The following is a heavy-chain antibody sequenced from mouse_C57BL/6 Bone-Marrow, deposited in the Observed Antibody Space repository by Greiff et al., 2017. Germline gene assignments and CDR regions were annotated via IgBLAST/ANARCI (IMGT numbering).Heavy chain of an antibody. D-gene: IGHD2-2*01. CDR1: GYTFTSYW. V-gene: IGHV1-59*01. Sequence: VQLQQPGAELVRPGTSVKLSCKASGYTFTSYWMHWVKQRPGQGLEWIGVIDPSDSYTNYNQKFKGKATLTVDTSSSTAYMQLSSLTSEDSAVYYCARPLYYGYLFDYWGQGTTLTVSS. CDR3: ARPLYYGYLFDY. J-gene: IGHJ2*01. CDR2: IDPSDSYT.